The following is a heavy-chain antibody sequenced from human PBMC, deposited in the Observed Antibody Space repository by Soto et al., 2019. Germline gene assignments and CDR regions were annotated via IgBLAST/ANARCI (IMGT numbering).Heavy chain of an antibody. CDR1: GFTVSSNY. J-gene: IGHJ5*02. D-gene: IGHD6-6*01. Sequence: GESLKISCAASGFTVSSNYMSWVRQAPGKGLEWVSVIYSGGSTYYADSVKGRFTISRDNSKNTLYLQMNSLRAEDTAVYYCARDRIAANWFDPWGQGTLVTVSS. CDR2: IYSGGST. V-gene: IGHV3-53*01. CDR3: ARDRIAANWFDP.